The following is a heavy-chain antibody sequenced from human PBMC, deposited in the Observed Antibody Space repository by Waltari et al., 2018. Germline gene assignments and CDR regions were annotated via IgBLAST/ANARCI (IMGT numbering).Heavy chain of an antibody. J-gene: IGHJ4*02. CDR1: GGSISSRSYY. CDR3: ARGGGPDY. D-gene: IGHD1-26*01. V-gene: IGHV4-39*01. CDR2: IYYSGST. Sequence: QLQLQESGPGLVKPSETLSLTCTVSGGSISSRSYYWGWIRQPPGKGLEWIGSIYYSGSTYYNPSLKSRVTISVDTSKNQFSLKLSAVTAADTAVYYCARGGGPDYWGQGTLVTVSS.